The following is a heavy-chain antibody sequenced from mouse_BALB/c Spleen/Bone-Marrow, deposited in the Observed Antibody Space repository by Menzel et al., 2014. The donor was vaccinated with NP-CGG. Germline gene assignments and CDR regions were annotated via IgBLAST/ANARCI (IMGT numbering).Heavy chain of an antibody. CDR1: GFNIKDTY. J-gene: IGHJ4*01. CDR2: IDPANGNI. CDR3: ARYYYYAMDY. V-gene: IGHV14-3*02. Sequence: EVKLMESGAELVKPGASVKLSCTASGFNIKDTYIHWVKQRPEQGLEWIGRIDPANGNIKYDPKFQGKATITADTSSNTAYLQLCSLTSEDTAVYYCARYYYYAMDYWGQGTSVTVSS.